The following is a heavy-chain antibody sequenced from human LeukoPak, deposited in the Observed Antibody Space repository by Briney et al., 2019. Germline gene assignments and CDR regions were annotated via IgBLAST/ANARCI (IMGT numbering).Heavy chain of an antibody. D-gene: IGHD1-26*01. CDR2: IYYSGST. CDR1: GGSISSSSYY. Sequence: SETLSLTCTVSGGSISSSSYYWGWIRQPPGKGLEWIGSIYYSGSTYYNPSLKSRVTISVDTSKNQFSLKLSSVTAADTAVYYCARGGYSLYWGQGALVTVSS. CDR3: ARGGYSLY. V-gene: IGHV4-39*07. J-gene: IGHJ4*02.